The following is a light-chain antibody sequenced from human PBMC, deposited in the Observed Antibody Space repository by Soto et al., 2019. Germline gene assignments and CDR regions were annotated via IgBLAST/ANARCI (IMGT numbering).Light chain of an antibody. V-gene: IGLV2-11*01. Sequence: QSALTQPRSVSGSPGQSVTISCTGTSSDVGGYNYVSWYQQHPGKAPRLIIYDVSKRPSGVPDRFSASKSGNTASLTISGLQAEDEADYYCCSYAGSYTLVFGGGTKLTVL. J-gene: IGLJ2*01. CDR1: SSDVGGYNY. CDR2: DVS. CDR3: CSYAGSYTLV.